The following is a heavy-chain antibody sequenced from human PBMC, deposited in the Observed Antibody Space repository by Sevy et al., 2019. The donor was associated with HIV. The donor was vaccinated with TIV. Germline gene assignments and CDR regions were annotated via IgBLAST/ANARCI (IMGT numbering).Heavy chain of an antibody. Sequence: GGSLRLSCNASGITFSTSVMNWVRQSPDRGLEWVSSISGDTYYTHYADSMRGRVIVSSDNAKNSLFLEMNSLTVEDTAVYYCTRASLLGYCSTTSFYYDFDIWGPGTVVTVSS. V-gene: IGHV3-21*01. CDR3: TRASLLGYCSTTSFYYDFDI. CDR1: GITFSTSV. D-gene: IGHD2-2*01. J-gene: IGHJ3*02. CDR2: ISGDTYYT.